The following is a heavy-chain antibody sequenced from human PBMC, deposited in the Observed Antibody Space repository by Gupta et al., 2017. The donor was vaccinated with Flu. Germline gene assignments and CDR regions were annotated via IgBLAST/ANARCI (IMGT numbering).Heavy chain of an antibody. V-gene: IGHV1-2*06. Sequence: TFTDYYIHWVRQAPGQGLEWMGRINPNSGGTNFAQKFQGRVTMTRDTSTSTAYMELDRLIFDDTAVYYCARDVEPAANDAFHIWGQGKMVT. CDR3: ARDVEPAANDAFHI. J-gene: IGHJ3*02. CDR2: INPNSGGT. D-gene: IGHD2-2*01. CDR1: TFTDYY.